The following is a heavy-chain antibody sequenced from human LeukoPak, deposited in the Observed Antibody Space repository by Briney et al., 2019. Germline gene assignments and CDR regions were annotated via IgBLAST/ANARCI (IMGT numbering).Heavy chain of an antibody. J-gene: IGHJ4*02. V-gene: IGHV3-23*01. CDR1: GFTFSSYA. D-gene: IGHD2-2*01. CDR2: ISGSGGST. CDR3: AKDRNGIVVVPALDY. Sequence: PGGSLRLSCAASGFTFSSYAMSWVRQAPGKGLEWVSAISGSGGSTYYADSVKGRFTISRDNSKNTLYLQMNSLRAEDTAVYYCAKDRNGIVVVPALDYWGQGTLVTVSS.